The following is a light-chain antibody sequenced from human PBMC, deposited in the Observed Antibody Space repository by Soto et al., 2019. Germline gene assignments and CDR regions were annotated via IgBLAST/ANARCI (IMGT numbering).Light chain of an antibody. J-gene: IGKJ1*01. CDR1: QSVSSK. CDR2: GAS. CDR3: QQYNKWPWT. Sequence: EMVMTQSPATLSVSPGERATLSCRASQSVSSKLGWHQEKPGQAPRLLIYGASARATGIPARFSGSGSGTEFTLTISSLQSEDFAVYYCQQYNKWPWTFGQGTKVEIK. V-gene: IGKV3-15*01.